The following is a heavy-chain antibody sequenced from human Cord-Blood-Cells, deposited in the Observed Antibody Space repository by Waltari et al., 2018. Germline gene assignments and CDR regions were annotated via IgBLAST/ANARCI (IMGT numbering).Heavy chain of an antibody. Sequence: QVQLVESGGGVVQPGRSLRLSCAASGFTFSSYAMHWVRQAPGKGLEWVAVISYDGSNKYYADSVKGRFTISRDNSKNTLYLQMNSLRAEDTAVYYCARGGTPPGGCFDYWGQGTLVTVSS. CDR2: ISYDGSNK. CDR3: ARGGTPPGGCFDY. J-gene: IGHJ4*02. V-gene: IGHV3-30*04. CDR1: GFTFSSYA.